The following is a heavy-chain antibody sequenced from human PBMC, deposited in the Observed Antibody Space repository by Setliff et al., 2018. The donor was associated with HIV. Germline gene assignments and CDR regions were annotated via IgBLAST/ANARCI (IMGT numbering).Heavy chain of an antibody. CDR1: GYRFIGHY. D-gene: IGHD2-21*01. CDR3: ATGIPSDLDY. Sequence: ASVKVSCKTSGYRFIGHYLHWVRLAPGQGPEWVGWINPETGDPNYAQKFRGRVLMTRDTSITTAFLHVAKLTSDDTAIYYRATGIPSDLDYWGQGTLGTVPQ. J-gene: IGHJ4*01. V-gene: IGHV1-2*02. CDR2: INPETGDP.